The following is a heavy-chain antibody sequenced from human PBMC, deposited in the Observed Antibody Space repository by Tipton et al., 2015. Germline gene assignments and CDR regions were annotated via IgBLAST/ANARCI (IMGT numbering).Heavy chain of an antibody. J-gene: IGHJ4*02. CDR2: IHHGGST. Sequence: TLSLTCVVSGDSISSSNWWSWVRQPPGKGLEWIGEIHHGGSTNYNPSLKSRVTMSVDTSKNQFSLHLSSVTAADTAVYYCAREVWYNDSTGYDYWGQGTLVTVSS. D-gene: IGHD3-22*01. CDR3: AREVWYNDSTGYDY. V-gene: IGHV4-4*02. CDR1: GDSISSSNW.